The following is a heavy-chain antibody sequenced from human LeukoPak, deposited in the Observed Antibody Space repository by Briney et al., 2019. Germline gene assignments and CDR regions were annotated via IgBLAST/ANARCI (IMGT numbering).Heavy chain of an antibody. V-gene: IGHV4-4*07. J-gene: IGHJ3*01. CDR2: IHSSGST. CDR1: GGSISNYY. Sequence: PSETLSLTXTVSGGSISNYYWSWIRQSAGKGLEWIVRIHSSGSTNFNPSLRSRVTMSADTSKHQFSLWLTSVTAADTALYYCARGIATITQDSFDVWGLGTMVTVSS. CDR3: ARGIATITQDSFDV. D-gene: IGHD1-26*01.